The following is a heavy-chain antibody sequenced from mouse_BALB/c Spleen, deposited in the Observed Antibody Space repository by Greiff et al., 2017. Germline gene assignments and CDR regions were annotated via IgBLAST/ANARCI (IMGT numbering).Heavy chain of an antibody. Sequence: VQLHQSGAELARPGASVKLSCKASGYTFTRYWMQWVKQRPGQGLEWIGAIYPGDGDTRYTQKFKGKATLTADKSSSTAYMQLSSLASEDSAVYYCARGLLRPPYAMDYWGQGTSVTVSS. D-gene: IGHD1-2*01. CDR3: ARGLLRPPYAMDY. CDR2: IYPGDGDT. J-gene: IGHJ4*01. CDR1: GYTFTRYW. V-gene: IGHV1-87*01.